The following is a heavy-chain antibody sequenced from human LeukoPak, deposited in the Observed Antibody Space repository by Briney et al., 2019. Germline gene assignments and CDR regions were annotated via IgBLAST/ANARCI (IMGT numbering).Heavy chain of an antibody. J-gene: IGHJ4*02. Sequence: GGSLRLSCAASGFTFSSHAMSWVRQAPGKGLEWVSAISGSGVSTYYADSVKGRFTISRDNSKNTLYLQMNSLRAEDTAVYYCAKEGLALDIVVVPADYWGQGTLVTVSS. V-gene: IGHV3-23*01. CDR1: GFTFSSHA. CDR3: AKEGLALDIVVVPADY. D-gene: IGHD2-2*03. CDR2: ISGSGVST.